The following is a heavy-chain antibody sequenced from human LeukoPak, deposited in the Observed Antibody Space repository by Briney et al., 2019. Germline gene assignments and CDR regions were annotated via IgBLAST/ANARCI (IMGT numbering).Heavy chain of an antibody. V-gene: IGHV3-30*02. D-gene: IGHD3-22*01. CDR1: GFTFSSYA. CDR2: IRYDGSNK. J-gene: IGHJ4*02. CDR3: AKTDDSSGYYLDY. Sequence: PGGSLRLSCAAFGFTFSSYAMSWVRQAPGKGLEWVAFIRYDGSNKYYADSVKGRFTISRDNSKNTLYLQMNSLRAEDTAVYYCAKTDDSSGYYLDYWGQGTLVTVSS.